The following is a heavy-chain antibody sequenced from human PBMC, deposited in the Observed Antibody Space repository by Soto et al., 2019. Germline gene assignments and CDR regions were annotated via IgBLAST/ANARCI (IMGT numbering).Heavy chain of an antibody. J-gene: IGHJ5*02. CDR3: ARDSGDYGLGQPYNWFDP. D-gene: IGHD4-17*01. V-gene: IGHV4-31*03. Sequence: QVQLQESGPGLVKPSQTLSLTCTVSGGSISRGGYYWSWIRQHPGKGLEWIGYIYYSGSTYYNPSLKSRVTISVDTSKNQFSLKLSSVTAADTAVYYCARDSGDYGLGQPYNWFDPWGQGTLVTVSS. CDR2: IYYSGST. CDR1: GGSISRGGYY.